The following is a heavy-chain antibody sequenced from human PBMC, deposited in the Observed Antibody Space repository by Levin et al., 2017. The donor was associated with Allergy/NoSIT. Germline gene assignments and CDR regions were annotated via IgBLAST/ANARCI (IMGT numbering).Heavy chain of an antibody. CDR3: ARDLKDTAMAYYFDY. CDR2: IYYSGST. Sequence: SQTLSLTCTVSGGSVSSGSYYWSWIRQPPGKGLEWIGYIYYSGSTNYNPSLKSRVTISVDTSKNQFSLKLSSVTAADTAVYYCARDLKDTAMAYYFDYWGQGTLVTVSS. CDR1: GGSVSSGSYY. D-gene: IGHD5-18*01. J-gene: IGHJ4*02. V-gene: IGHV4-61*01.